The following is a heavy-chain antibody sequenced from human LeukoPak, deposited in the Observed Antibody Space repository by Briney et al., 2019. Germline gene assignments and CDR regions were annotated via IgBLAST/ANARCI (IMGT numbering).Heavy chain of an antibody. J-gene: IGHJ4*02. Sequence: SETLSLTCTVSGGSISSSSYYWGWIRQPPGKGLEWIGSIYNSGSTYYNPSLKSRVPISVDTSKNQFSLKLSSVTAADTAVYYCARHSDYYDSYFDYWGQGTLVTVSS. CDR1: GGSISSSSYY. CDR2: IYNSGST. D-gene: IGHD3-22*01. V-gene: IGHV4-39*01. CDR3: ARHSDYYDSYFDY.